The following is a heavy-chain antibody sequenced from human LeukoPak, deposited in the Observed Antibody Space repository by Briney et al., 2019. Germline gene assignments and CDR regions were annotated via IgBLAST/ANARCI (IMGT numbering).Heavy chain of an antibody. Sequence: GGSLRLSCAASGFTFSSYSMNWVRQAPGKGLEWVSSISSSSSYIYYADSVKGRFTISRDNAKNSLYLQMNSLRAEDTAVYYCARDMDTAMSYIGDFEYWGQGTLVTVSS. J-gene: IGHJ4*02. CDR1: GFTFSSYS. CDR3: ARDMDTAMSYIGDFEY. D-gene: IGHD5-18*01. V-gene: IGHV3-21*01. CDR2: ISSSSSYI.